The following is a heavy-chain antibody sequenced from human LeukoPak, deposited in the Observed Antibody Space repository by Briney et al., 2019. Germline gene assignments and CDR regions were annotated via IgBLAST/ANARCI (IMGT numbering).Heavy chain of an antibody. V-gene: IGHV4-4*02. Sequence: SETLSLTCAVSGGSISSYNWWSWVRQPPGKGLEWIGSIFHSGSTSYNPSLQSRIIISVDKSKNHFSLKLKSVTAADTAMYHCARGHYDSSGYYSDYFDFWSQGSLVTVSS. J-gene: IGHJ4*02. CDR3: ARGHYDSSGYYSDYFDF. CDR1: GGSISSYNW. D-gene: IGHD3-22*01. CDR2: IFHSGST.